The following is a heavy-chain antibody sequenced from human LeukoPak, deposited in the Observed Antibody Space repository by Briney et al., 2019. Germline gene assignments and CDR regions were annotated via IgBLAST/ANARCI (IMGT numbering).Heavy chain of an antibody. CDR1: GFTFRTYS. J-gene: IGHJ4*02. CDR3: ARVGADTSYAPDY. Sequence: GGSLRLSCAASGFTFRTYSMNWVRQPPGKGLEWVSSISATSTYIYYAESVKGRFTISRDNCESSLYLQMDSLRAEDTAVYYCARVGADTSYAPDYRGQGTLVTVSS. CDR2: ISATSTYI. D-gene: IGHD2-2*01. V-gene: IGHV3-21*06.